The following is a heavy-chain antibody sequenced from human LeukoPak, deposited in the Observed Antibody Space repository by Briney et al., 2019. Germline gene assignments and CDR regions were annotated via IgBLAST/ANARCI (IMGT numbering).Heavy chain of an antibody. CDR1: GFTFGDYA. CDR2: ISWNSGSI. CDR3: AKAIGGSYYWYFDL. V-gene: IGHV3-9*01. Sequence: QPGGSLRLSCTASGFTFGDYAMHWVRHAPGKGLEWVSGISWNSGSIGYGDSVKGRFTVSRDSAKNSLYLQMNSLRAEDTALYYCAKAIGGSYYWYFDLWGRGTLVTVSS. D-gene: IGHD3-10*01. J-gene: IGHJ2*01.